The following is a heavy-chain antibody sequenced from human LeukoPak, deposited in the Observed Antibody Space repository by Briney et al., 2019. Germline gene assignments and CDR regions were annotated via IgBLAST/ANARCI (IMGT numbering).Heavy chain of an antibody. V-gene: IGHV3-30-3*01. CDR3: AKALVVTGDWDY. J-gene: IGHJ4*02. CDR1: GFTFSSYA. Sequence: GGSLRLSCAASGFTFSSYAMHWVRQAPGKGLEWVAVISYDGSNKYYADSVKGRFTISRDNSKNTLYLQMNSLRAEDTAVYYCAKALVVTGDWDYWGQGTLVTVSS. D-gene: IGHD1-14*01. CDR2: ISYDGSNK.